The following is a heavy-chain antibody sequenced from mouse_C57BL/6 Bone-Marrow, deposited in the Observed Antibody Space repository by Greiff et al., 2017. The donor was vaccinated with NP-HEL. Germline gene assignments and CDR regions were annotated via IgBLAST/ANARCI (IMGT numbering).Heavy chain of an antibody. V-gene: IGHV1-64*01. D-gene: IGHD2-2*01. CDR1: GYTFTSYW. J-gene: IGHJ3*01. Sequence: QVQLKQSGAELVKPGASVKLSCKASGYTFTSYWMHWVKQRPGQGLEWIGMIHPNSGSTNYNEKFKSKATLTVDKSSSTAYMQLSSLTSEDSAVYYCARRIYYGYDVAWFAYWGQGTLVTVSA. CDR2: IHPNSGST. CDR3: ARRIYYGYDVAWFAY.